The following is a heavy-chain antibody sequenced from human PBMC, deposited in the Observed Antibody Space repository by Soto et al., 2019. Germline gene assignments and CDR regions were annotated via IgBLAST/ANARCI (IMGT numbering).Heavy chain of an antibody. CDR3: ARNRGLEMLDY. CDR2: INIDGTEK. V-gene: IGHV3-7*01. J-gene: IGHJ4*02. Sequence: EVQLVESGGALVQPGGSLRLSCATSGFTFTHSWMNWVRQAPGKGLEWVANINIDGTEKYYGDSVKGRFTISRDNAKNSLYLPMDSLRDADMAVYYCARNRGLEMLDYWGPGTLVTFSS. D-gene: IGHD1-1*01. CDR1: GFTFTHSW.